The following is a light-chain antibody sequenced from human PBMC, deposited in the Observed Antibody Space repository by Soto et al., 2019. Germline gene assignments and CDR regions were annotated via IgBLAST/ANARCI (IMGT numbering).Light chain of an antibody. CDR2: EVT. CDR3: SSYTSTSTPLI. V-gene: IGLV2-14*01. Sequence: QLVLTQPASVSGSPGQSITISCSGSSSDIGAYDYVSWYQQHPGKAPKLLIYEVTSRPSGVSHRFSGSKSGNTASLSISGLQLEDDADYYCSSYTSTSTPLIFGGGTQLTVL. CDR1: SSDIGAYDY. J-gene: IGLJ2*01.